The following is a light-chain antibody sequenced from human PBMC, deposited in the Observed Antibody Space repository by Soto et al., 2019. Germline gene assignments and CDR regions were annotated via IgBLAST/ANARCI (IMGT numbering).Light chain of an antibody. V-gene: IGLV1-44*01. CDR1: SSNIGSHT. CDR3: AAWDDSLNGLV. J-gene: IGLJ2*01. Sequence: QSVLTHPPSASGTHGQTIAISCSGGSSNIGSHTVNWYQQLPGTAPRLLIYSNTQRPSGVPDRFSGSKSGTSASLAISGRQSEYEGDYYCAAWDDSLNGLVFGGGTKVNVL. CDR2: SNT.